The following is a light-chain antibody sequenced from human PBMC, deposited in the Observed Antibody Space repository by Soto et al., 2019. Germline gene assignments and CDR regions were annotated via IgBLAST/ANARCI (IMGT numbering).Light chain of an antibody. CDR1: SSDVGGYNY. V-gene: IGLV2-14*01. Sequence: QPVLTQPASVSGSPGQSITISCTGTSSDVGGYNYVSWYQQHPGKAPKLMIYDVSNRPSGVSNRFSGSKSGNTASLTISGLQAEDEADYYCSSYTSGSTLFGGGTKVTVL. CDR2: DVS. J-gene: IGLJ2*01. CDR3: SSYTSGSTL.